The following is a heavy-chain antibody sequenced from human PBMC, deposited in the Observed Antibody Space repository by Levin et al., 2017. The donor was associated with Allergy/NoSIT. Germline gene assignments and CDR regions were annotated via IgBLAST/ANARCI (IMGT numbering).Heavy chain of an antibody. Sequence: SETLSLTCTVSGGSISRSDYYWSWIRQHPGKGLEWIGYMYYSGTTDYNPSLKSRVTISADTSKNQFSLEMTSVTAADTAVYYCARVAGSYTNYAYHYYYMDVWGTGTTVTVSS. CDR3: ARVAGSYTNYAYHYYYMDV. D-gene: IGHD4-11*01. J-gene: IGHJ6*03. V-gene: IGHV4-31*03. CDR1: GGSISRSDYY. CDR2: MYYSGTT.